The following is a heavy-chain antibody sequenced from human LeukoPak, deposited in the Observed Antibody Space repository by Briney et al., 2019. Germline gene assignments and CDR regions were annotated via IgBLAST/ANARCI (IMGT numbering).Heavy chain of an antibody. Sequence: GGSLRLSCAASGFTFSSYAMHWVRQAPGKGLEWVAVISHDGSKNYYADSVKGRFTISRDNSKNTLYLQMNSLRAEDTAVYYCAREDGSETVYYYYMDVWGKGTTVTVSS. J-gene: IGHJ6*03. D-gene: IGHD5-24*01. CDR3: AREDGSETVYYYYMDV. CDR2: ISHDGSKN. V-gene: IGHV3-30*04. CDR1: GFTFSSYA.